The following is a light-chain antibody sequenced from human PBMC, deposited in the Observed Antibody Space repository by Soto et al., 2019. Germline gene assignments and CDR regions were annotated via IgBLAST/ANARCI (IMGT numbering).Light chain of an antibody. CDR3: QQYYSTPLT. J-gene: IGKJ4*01. V-gene: IGKV4-1*01. CDR2: WAS. CDR1: QSVLYSSNNKNY. Sequence: DIVMTQSPDSLAVSLGERATINCKSSQSVLYSSNNKNYLAWYQQKPGQPPKLLIYWASTRESGVPDRFSGRGSGTDSTLTISSLQAEDVAVYYCQQYYSTPLTFGGGTKVEIK.